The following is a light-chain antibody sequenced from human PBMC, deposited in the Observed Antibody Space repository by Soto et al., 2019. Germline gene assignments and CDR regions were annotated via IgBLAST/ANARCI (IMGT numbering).Light chain of an antibody. Sequence: EFVLTKSPATLSCSPGAKATLPSRPSQIVSISYLAWYQQKPGQAPRLLIYDASNRATGIPARFSGSGSGTDFTLTISSLEPEDFAVYYCQQRSNWPLTFGGGTKVDIK. CDR1: QIVSISY. V-gene: IGKV3-11*01. J-gene: IGKJ4*01. CDR3: QQRSNWPLT. CDR2: DAS.